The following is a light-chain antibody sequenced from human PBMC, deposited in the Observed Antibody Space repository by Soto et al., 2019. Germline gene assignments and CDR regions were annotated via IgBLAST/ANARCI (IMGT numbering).Light chain of an antibody. CDR2: WAS. V-gene: IGKV4-1*01. Sequence: DIVLTQSPDALAVSLGERVTINCKSSQSVLYSSNNKNYLAWYQQKPGQPPKLLIYWASTRESGVPDRFSGSGSGTDFTLTISSMQAEDVAVYYCQQYYSTPWTFGQGTKVDI. CDR1: QSVLYSSNNKNY. CDR3: QQYYSTPWT. J-gene: IGKJ1*01.